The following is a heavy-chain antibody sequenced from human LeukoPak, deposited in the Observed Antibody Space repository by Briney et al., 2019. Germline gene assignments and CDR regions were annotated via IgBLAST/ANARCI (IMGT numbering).Heavy chain of an antibody. D-gene: IGHD4/OR15-4a*01. CDR2: IYSDNT. Sequence: AGGSRRLSCTVSGFTVSSNSMSWVRQAPGKGMEWVSFIYSDNTHYSDSVKGRFTISRDNSKNTLYLQMNSLRAEDTAVYYCARRAGAYSHPYDYWGQGTLVTVSS. J-gene: IGHJ4*02. CDR3: ARRAGAYSHPYDY. V-gene: IGHV3-53*01. CDR1: GFTVSSNS.